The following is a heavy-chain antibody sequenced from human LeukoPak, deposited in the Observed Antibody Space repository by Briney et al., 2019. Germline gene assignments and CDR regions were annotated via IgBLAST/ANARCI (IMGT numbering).Heavy chain of an antibody. CDR2: INHSGTT. J-gene: IGHJ4*02. CDR3: ARGGLANYFDY. Sequence: SETLSLTCVVYGGSFSGYYWSWIRQPPGKGLEWIGEINHSGTTNYNPSLKCRVTISVDTSKNQFSLKLTSVTAADTAVYYCARGGLANYFDYWGQGTLVPVSS. V-gene: IGHV4-34*01. CDR1: GGSFSGYY. D-gene: IGHD3/OR15-3a*01.